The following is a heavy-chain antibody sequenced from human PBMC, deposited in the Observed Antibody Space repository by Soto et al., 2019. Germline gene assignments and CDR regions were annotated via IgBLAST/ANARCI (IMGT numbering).Heavy chain of an antibody. CDR2: ISGSGGST. CDR1: GFTFSSYA. CDR3: AKAGVVPAVTTYYYYGMDV. D-gene: IGHD2-2*01. Sequence: GGSLRLSCAASGFTFSSYAMSWVRQAPGKGLEWVSAISGSGGSTYYADSVKGRFTISRDNSKNTRYLQMNSLRAEDTAVYYCAKAGVVPAVTTYYYYGMDVWGQGTTVTVSS. V-gene: IGHV3-23*01. J-gene: IGHJ6*02.